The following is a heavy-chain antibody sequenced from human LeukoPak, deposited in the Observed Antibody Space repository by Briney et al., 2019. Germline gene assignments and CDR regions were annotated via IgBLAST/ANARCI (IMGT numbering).Heavy chain of an antibody. D-gene: IGHD3-10*01. V-gene: IGHV4-59*08. CDR3: ARPSGYGSGSHTDH. J-gene: IGHJ4*02. Sequence: SETLSLTCTVSGGSISSYYWSWIRQPPGKGLEWIGYIYYGGSTNYNPSLKSRVTISVDTSKNQFSLKLSSVTAADTAVYYCARPSGYGSGSHTDHWGQGTLVTVSS. CDR2: IYYGGST. CDR1: GGSISSYY.